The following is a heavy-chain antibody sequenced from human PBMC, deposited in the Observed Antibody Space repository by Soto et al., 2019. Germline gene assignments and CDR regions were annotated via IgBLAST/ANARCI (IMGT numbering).Heavy chain of an antibody. D-gene: IGHD2-2*01. CDR3: ARDRVIVVVPAAPGDYYYGMDV. J-gene: IGHJ6*02. CDR2: INAGNGNT. V-gene: IGHV1-3*01. Sequence: QVQLVQSGAEVKKPGASVKVSCKASGYTFTSYAMHWVRQAPGQRLEWMGWINAGNGNTKYSQKFQGRVTITRDTSASTAYMELSSLRSEDTAVYYCARDRVIVVVPAAPGDYYYGMDVWGQGTTVTVSS. CDR1: GYTFTSYA.